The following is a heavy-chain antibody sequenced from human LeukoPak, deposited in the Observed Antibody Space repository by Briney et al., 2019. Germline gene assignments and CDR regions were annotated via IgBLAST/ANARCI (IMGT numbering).Heavy chain of an antibody. D-gene: IGHD2-15*01. J-gene: IGHJ4*02. CDR1: GFTFSSYS. CDR3: ARDYCSGGRCYSVDY. Sequence: PGGSLRLSCAASGFTFSSYSLNWVRQAPGKGLEWVSYITSSSCIYYADSVKGRFTISRDNAKNSLYLQMNSLRAEDTAMYYCARDYCSGGRCYSVDYWGQGTLVTVSS. CDR2: ITSSSCI. V-gene: IGHV3-48*04.